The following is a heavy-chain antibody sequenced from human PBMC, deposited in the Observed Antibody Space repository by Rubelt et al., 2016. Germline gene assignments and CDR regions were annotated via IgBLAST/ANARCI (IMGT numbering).Heavy chain of an antibody. V-gene: IGHV1-18*01. CDR3: ARDESIAAAGTGVY. D-gene: IGHD6-13*01. Sequence: VKKPGASVKVSCKASGYTFTNFAMSWVRQAPGQGLEWMGWISTYNGNTNYAQTFQGRVTMTTDTSTSTVYMELRSLRSDDTAVYYCARDESIAAAGTGVYWGQGTRVTVSS. J-gene: IGHJ4*02. CDR2: ISTYNGNT. CDR1: GYTFTNFA.